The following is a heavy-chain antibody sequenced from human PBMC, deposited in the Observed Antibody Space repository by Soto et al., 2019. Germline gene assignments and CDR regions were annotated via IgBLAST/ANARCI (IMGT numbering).Heavy chain of an antibody. J-gene: IGHJ4*02. CDR2: IYYSGST. D-gene: IGHD3-3*01. V-gene: IGHV4-59*01. Sequence: PSETLSLTCTVSGGSISSYYWSWIRQPPGKGLEWIGYIYYSGSTNYNPSLKSRVTISVDTSKNQFSLKLSSVTAADTAVYYCARGPTYYDFWSGSRPYYFDYWGQGTLVTVSS. CDR3: ARGPTYYDFWSGSRPYYFDY. CDR1: GGSISSYY.